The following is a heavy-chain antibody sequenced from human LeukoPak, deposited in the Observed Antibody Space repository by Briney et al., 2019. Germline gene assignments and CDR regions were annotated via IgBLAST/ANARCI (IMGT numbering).Heavy chain of an antibody. CDR1: GGSFSDYF. V-gene: IGHV4-34*01. J-gene: IGHJ4*02. CDR3: ARVGYFDTSAYYLQY. CDR2: INHSGST. Sequence: SETLSLTCAVYGGSFSDYFWSWVRQPPGKGLEWIGEINHSGSTNCNPSLKSRVTISVDTSKNQFSLKLTSVTAADTAVYHCARVGYFDTSAYYLQYWGQGSLVTVSS. D-gene: IGHD3-22*01.